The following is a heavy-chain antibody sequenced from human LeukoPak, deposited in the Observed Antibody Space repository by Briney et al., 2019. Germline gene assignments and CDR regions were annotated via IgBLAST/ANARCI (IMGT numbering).Heavy chain of an antibody. J-gene: IGHJ4*02. CDR2: IKSKTDGGTT. CDR3: TTYRTHSGSYPGDY. CDR1: GFTFSNAW. Sequence: GGSLRLSCAASGFTFSNAWMSWVRHAPGRGREWVGRIKSKTDGGTTDYDAPVKGRFTISRDDSKNTLYLQMNSLKTEDTAVYYCTTYRTHSGSYPGDYWGQGTLVTVSS. V-gene: IGHV3-15*01. D-gene: IGHD1-26*01.